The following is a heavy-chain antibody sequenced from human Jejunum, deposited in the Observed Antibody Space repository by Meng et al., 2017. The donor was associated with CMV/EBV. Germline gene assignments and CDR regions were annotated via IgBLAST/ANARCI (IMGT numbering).Heavy chain of an antibody. CDR1: GGSISSVNYY. D-gene: IGHD1-7*01. Sequence: VSGGSISSVNYYWAWVRQPPGKGLEWIGNIYYSGSTYYNPSLKSRVTISVDTSKNQFSLKVNSVTAADTAVYYCAKTTWYDYAMDVWGQGTTVTVSS. V-gene: IGHV4-39*01. CDR2: IYYSGST. J-gene: IGHJ6*02. CDR3: AKTTWYDYAMDV.